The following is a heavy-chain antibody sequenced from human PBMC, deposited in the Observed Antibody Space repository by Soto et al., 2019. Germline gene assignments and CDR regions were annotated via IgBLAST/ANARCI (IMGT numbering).Heavy chain of an antibody. CDR1: GFTFSSYA. V-gene: IGHV3-23*01. D-gene: IGHD2-2*01. CDR3: ASSSTVLLPTAMTGWFDP. CDR2: ISNSGGRT. Sequence: GGSLRLSCAASGFTFSSYAMSWVRQAPGKGLEWVSTISNSGGRTYYADSVKGRFAISRDNSKNTLYLQMTSLRPEDTAVHYCASSSTVLLPTAMTGWFDPWGQGTLVTVSS. J-gene: IGHJ5*02.